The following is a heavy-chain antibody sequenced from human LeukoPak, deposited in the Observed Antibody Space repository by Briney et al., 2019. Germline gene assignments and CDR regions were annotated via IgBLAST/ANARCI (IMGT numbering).Heavy chain of an antibody. CDR2: IYYSGST. CDR3: AGGRDILTGYYNSLYYYYYMDV. D-gene: IGHD3-9*01. Sequence: SETLSLTCTVSGGSISSSSYYWGWIRQPPGKGLEWIGSIYYSGSTYYNPSLKSRVTISVDTSKNQFSLKLSSVTAADTAVYYCAGGRDILTGYYNSLYYYYYMDVWGKGTTVTVSS. CDR1: GGSISSSSYY. J-gene: IGHJ6*03. V-gene: IGHV4-39*07.